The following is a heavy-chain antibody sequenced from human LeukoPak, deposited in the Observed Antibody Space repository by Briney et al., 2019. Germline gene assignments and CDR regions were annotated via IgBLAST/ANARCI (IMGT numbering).Heavy chain of an antibody. CDR3: ARVSWFDP. V-gene: IGHV3-21*01. J-gene: IGHJ5*02. Sequence: PXXSLRLSCAASGFTFXSYSMNWVRQAPGKGLEWVSSISSSSSYIYYADSVKGRFTISRDNAKNSLYLQMNSLRAEDTAVYYCARVSWFDPWGQGTLVTVSS. CDR2: ISSSSSYI. CDR1: GFTFXSYS.